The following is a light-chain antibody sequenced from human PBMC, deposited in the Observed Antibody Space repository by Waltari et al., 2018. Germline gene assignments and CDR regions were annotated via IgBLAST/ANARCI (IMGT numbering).Light chain of an antibody. CDR1: QSIDTW. Sequence: DIQMTQSPSTLSASVGDRVTITCRASQSIDTWLAWYQQKPGKAPKLLIYRASSLQSGVPSGFSGSGSGTEFTLTISSLQPDDFAVYYCQQYNNWPLTFGGGTKVEIK. CDR2: RAS. CDR3: QQYNNWPLT. J-gene: IGKJ4*01. V-gene: IGKV1-5*03.